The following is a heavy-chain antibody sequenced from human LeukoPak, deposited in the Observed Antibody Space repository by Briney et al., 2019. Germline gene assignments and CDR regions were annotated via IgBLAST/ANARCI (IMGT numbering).Heavy chain of an antibody. Sequence: GGSLRLSCEASGFSFSTYAMNWVRQAPGKGLEWVSSISSSSSYIYYADSVKGRFTISRDNAKNSLYLHMNSLRAEDTAVYYCARDLLWFGELLPGGFDYWGQGTLVTVSS. CDR3: ARDLLWFGELLPGGFDY. CDR1: GFSFSTYA. V-gene: IGHV3-21*01. D-gene: IGHD3-10*01. J-gene: IGHJ4*02. CDR2: ISSSSSYI.